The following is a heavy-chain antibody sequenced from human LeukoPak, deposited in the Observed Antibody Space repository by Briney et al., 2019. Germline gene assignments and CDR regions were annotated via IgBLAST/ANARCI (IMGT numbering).Heavy chain of an antibody. D-gene: IGHD2-2*01. V-gene: IGHV3-30*18. J-gene: IGHJ6*04. CDR1: GFTCSSYG. CDR3: AKTSRYCSSTSCPRPYYYYYGMDV. CDR2: ISYDGSNK. Sequence: HTGGSLRLSCAASGFTCSSYGMHWVRQAPGKGLEWVAVISYDGSNKYYADSVKGRFTISRDNSKNTLYLQMNSLRAEDTAVYYCAKTSRYCSSTSCPRPYYYYYGMDVWGKGTTVTVSS.